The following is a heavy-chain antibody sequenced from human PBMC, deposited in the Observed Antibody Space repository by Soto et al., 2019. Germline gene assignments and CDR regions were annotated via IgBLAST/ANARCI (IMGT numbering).Heavy chain of an antibody. D-gene: IGHD1-26*01. J-gene: IGHJ4*02. Sequence: QVQLVQSGAEVKKPGASVKVSCKASGYTFTGYYMHWVRQAPGQGLEWMGWINPNSGGTNYAQKFQGWVTMTRDTSISTGYMELSRLRSDDTAVYYCAARGGIVGATRPGFDYWGQGTLVTVSS. CDR3: AARGGIVGATRPGFDY. V-gene: IGHV1-2*04. CDR2: INPNSGGT. CDR1: GYTFTGYY.